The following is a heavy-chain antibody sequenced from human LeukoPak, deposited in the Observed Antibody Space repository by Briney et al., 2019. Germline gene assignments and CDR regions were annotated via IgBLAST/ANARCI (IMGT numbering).Heavy chain of an antibody. Sequence: ASVRVSCKTSGYTFTRYYMQWVRQAPGHGLEWMGIINPISGATDYAQKFQGRVTMTRDTSTSTVYMELSSLRSEDTAMYYCARLPYRDGVAQDYWGLGTLVTVSP. CDR2: INPISGAT. J-gene: IGHJ4*02. D-gene: IGHD3-16*02. CDR3: ARLPYRDGVAQDY. CDR1: GYTFTRYY. V-gene: IGHV1-46*01.